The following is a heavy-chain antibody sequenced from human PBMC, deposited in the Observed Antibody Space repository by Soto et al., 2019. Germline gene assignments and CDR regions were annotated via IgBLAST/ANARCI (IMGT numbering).Heavy chain of an antibody. V-gene: IGHV5-51*01. CDR1: GYIFANYW. Sequence: GESLKISCKGLGYIFANYWIAWVRQMPGKGLEWMAIINPSDSDTRYSPSFQGQVTISADKSLRTAYLQWTSLKASDTALYYCARTRSFTLGFYYDGMDVWGQGTTVTVSS. CDR3: ARTRSFTLGFYYDGMDV. J-gene: IGHJ6*02. D-gene: IGHD6-6*01. CDR2: INPSDSDT.